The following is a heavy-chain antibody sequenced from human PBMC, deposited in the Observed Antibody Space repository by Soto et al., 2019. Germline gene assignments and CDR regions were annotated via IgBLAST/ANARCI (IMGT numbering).Heavy chain of an antibody. CDR2: LSGSGGST. Sequence: EVQMLESGGGLVQPGGSLRLSCAASGFTFSNYAMSWVRQAPGKGLEWVSTLSGSGGSTYYADSVKGRFTISRDNSKNTLYLQMKSLRAEDTAVYYCAKDTVPVATPWFDPWGQGTLVTVSS. CDR1: GFTFSNYA. V-gene: IGHV3-23*01. D-gene: IGHD2-2*01. J-gene: IGHJ5*02. CDR3: AKDTVPVATPWFDP.